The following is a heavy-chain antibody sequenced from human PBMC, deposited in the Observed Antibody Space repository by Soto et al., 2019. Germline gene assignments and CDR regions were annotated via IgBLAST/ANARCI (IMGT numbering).Heavy chain of an antibody. CDR2: IIPIFGTA. D-gene: IGHD2-15*01. Sequence: QVQLVQSGAEVKKPGSSVKVSYKASGGTFSSYAIRWVRQAPGQGLEWMGGIIPIFGTANYAQKFQGRVTITADESTSTAYMELSILRSEDTAVYYCARAQSATLRFSDGMDVWGQGTTVTVSS. V-gene: IGHV1-69*12. CDR3: ARAQSATLRFSDGMDV. J-gene: IGHJ6*02. CDR1: GGTFSSYA.